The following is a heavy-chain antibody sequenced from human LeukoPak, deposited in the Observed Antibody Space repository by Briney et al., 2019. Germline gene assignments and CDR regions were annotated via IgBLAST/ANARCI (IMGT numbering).Heavy chain of an antibody. CDR3: ARGYYDILTGYSPRGAFDI. J-gene: IGHJ3*02. D-gene: IGHD3-9*01. Sequence: GGSLRLFCAAPGFTFDVSGMSGVGEAQGKGLEGASGINWNGGGTGYADSVKGRFTISRDNAKNSLYLQMNRLRAEDTALYHCARGYYDILTGYSPRGAFDIWGQGTMVTVSS. V-gene: IGHV3-20*01. CDR1: GFTFDVSG. CDR2: INWNGGGT.